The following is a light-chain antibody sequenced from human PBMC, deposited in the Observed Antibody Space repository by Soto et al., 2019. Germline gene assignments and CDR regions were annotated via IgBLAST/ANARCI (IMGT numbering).Light chain of an antibody. CDR2: DAY. CDR1: QSFRGL. V-gene: IGKV3-11*01. J-gene: IGKJ5*01. CDR3: QQRNIWPPVT. Sequence: VFTQSPVTLSLAPVERATLSCRASQSFRGLLAWYQQKPGQAPRLLIYDAYNRATGIPPRFSGSGSGTDFTLTISSLEPEDSAVYYCQQRNIWPPVTFGHGTRLEIK.